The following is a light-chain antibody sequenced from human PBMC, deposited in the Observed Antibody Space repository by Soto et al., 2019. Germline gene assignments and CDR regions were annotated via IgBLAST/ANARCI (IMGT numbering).Light chain of an antibody. Sequence: QSALTQPASVSGSPGQSVTISCTGTGSDVGGYRYVPWYQQHPGKAPKLMISDVSTRPSGVSDRFSGSKAGNTASLTISGLQSEDEAEYCCASYTSSTSYVFGTGSKATVL. CDR3: ASYTSSTSYV. CDR1: GSDVGGYRY. CDR2: DVS. V-gene: IGLV2-14*01. J-gene: IGLJ1*01.